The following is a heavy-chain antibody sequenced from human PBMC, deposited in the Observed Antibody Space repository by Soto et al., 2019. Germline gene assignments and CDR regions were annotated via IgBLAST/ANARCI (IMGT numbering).Heavy chain of an antibody. D-gene: IGHD6-19*01. Sequence: SETLSLTCTVSGGSISSYYWSWIRQPPGKGLEWIGYIYYSGSTNYNPSLKSRVTISVDTSKNQFSLKLSSVTAADTAVYYCARHRWAVAGLDYPGQGTLVTLPS. CDR3: ARHRWAVAGLDY. J-gene: IGHJ4*02. CDR2: IYYSGST. CDR1: GGSISSYY. V-gene: IGHV4-59*08.